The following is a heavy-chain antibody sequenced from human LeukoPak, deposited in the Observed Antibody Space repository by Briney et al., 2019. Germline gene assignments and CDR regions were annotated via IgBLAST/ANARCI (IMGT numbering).Heavy chain of an antibody. J-gene: IGHJ4*02. V-gene: IGHV1-46*01. CDR1: GYTFTGYY. D-gene: IGHD4-23*01. CDR3: ARDGGNSDESHY. Sequence: ASVKVSCKTSGYTFTGYYMHWVRQAPGQGLEWMGIINPSGGSTSYAQKFQGRVTMTRDMSTSTVYMELSSLRSEDTAVYYCARDGGNSDESHYWGQGTLVTVSS. CDR2: INPSGGST.